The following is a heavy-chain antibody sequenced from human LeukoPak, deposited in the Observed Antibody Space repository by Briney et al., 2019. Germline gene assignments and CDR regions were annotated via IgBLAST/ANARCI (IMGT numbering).Heavy chain of an antibody. V-gene: IGHV3-15*01. CDR3: TLIQGWGSGSYYRDF. Sequence: GGSLRLPCAASGLSTSNDWMSWVRQAPGKGLEWVARVKSKSAGETTDYAAPVKGRFTISRDDSKNTLYLQMNSLKTEDTAVYYCTLIQGWGSGSYYRDFWGQGTLVTVSS. D-gene: IGHD3-10*01. CDR1: GLSTSNDW. J-gene: IGHJ4*02. CDR2: VKSKSAGETT.